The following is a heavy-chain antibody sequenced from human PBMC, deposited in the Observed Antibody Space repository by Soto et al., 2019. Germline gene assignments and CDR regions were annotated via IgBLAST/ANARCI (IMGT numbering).Heavy chain of an antibody. V-gene: IGHV5-51*01. CDR3: ARYDYGDRGRYYFDY. CDR1: GYSFNTYW. J-gene: IGHJ4*02. D-gene: IGHD4-17*01. CDR2: IYPGDFDT. Sequence: GESLKISCKGSGYSFNTYWIGWVRQRPGKVLEWMGIIYPGDFDTRYGPSFQGQVTISANKSISTAYLQWSSLKASDTAMYYCARYDYGDRGRYYFDYWGQGXLVTVSS.